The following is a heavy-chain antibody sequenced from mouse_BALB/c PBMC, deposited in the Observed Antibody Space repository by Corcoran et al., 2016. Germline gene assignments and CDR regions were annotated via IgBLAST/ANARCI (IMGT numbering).Heavy chain of an antibody. V-gene: IGHV14-3*02. J-gene: IGHJ2*01. CDR2: IDPANGST. CDR3: GRSREGNYVVY. D-gene: IGHD2-1*01. CDR1: GFNIKDTY. Sequence: EVQLKQSGAELVKPGASVKLSCTASGFNIKDTYMHWVKQRPEQGLEWIGRIDPANGSTKSDPKFQGKATMTADTSSNTVYLQLSSLTSEATAVYYCGRSREGNYVVYWGQGTTLTVSS.